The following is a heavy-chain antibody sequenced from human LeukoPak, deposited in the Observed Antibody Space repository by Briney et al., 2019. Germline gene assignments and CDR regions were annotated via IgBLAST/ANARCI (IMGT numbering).Heavy chain of an antibody. CDR3: AREGRPYDYVWGSYTDY. D-gene: IGHD3-16*01. CDR1: GFTFSSYS. Sequence: GGSLRLSCAASGFTFSSYSMNWVRQAPGKGLEWVSSISSSSSYIYYADSVKGRFTISRDNAKNSLYLQMNSLRAEDTAVYYCAREGRPYDYVWGSYTDYWGQGTLVTVSS. CDR2: ISSSSSYI. J-gene: IGHJ4*02. V-gene: IGHV3-21*01.